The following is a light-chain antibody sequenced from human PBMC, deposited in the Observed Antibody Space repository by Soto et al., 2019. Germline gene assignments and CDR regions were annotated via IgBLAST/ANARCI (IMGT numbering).Light chain of an antibody. CDR1: QSVSSN. CDR3: QQYNNWPMYT. V-gene: IGKV3-15*01. J-gene: IGKJ2*01. Sequence: EIVMTQSPATLSVSPGERATLSCRASQSVSSNLAWYQQKPGQAPRLLIYGASTRATGIPARFSGSGSGTEFTLTISSRQSEDFAVYYCQQYNNWPMYTFGQGTKLVIK. CDR2: GAS.